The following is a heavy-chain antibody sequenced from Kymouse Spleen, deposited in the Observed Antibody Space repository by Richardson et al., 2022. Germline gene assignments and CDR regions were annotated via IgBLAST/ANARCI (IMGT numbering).Heavy chain of an antibody. CDR2: INHSGST. J-gene: IGHJ5*02. CDR3: ARDVLRYFDWLFDP. CDR1: GGSFSGYY. Sequence: QVQLQQWGAGLLKPSETLSLTCAVYGGSFSGYYWSWIRQPPGKGLEWIGEINHSGSTNYNPSLKSRVTISVDTSKNQFSLKLSSVTAADTAVYYCARDVLRYFDWLFDPWGQGTLVTVSS. V-gene: IGHV4-34*01. D-gene: IGHD3-9*01.